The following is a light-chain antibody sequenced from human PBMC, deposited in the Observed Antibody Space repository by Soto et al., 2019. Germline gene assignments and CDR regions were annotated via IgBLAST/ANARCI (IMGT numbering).Light chain of an antibody. CDR1: SSNIGSNP. J-gene: IGLJ3*02. Sequence: SVLTQPPSASGTPGQRVTISCSGSSSNIGSNPVNWYQQFPGTAPKLLIYSNNQRPSGVPDRFSGSKSGTSASLAISGLQSEDEADYYCAAWDDSLNGVFGGGTQLTVL. CDR2: SNN. V-gene: IGLV1-44*01. CDR3: AAWDDSLNGV.